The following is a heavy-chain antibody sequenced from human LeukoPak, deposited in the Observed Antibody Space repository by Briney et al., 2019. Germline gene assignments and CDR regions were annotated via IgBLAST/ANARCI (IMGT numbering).Heavy chain of an antibody. J-gene: IGHJ6*02. CDR2: IFHSGST. D-gene: IGHD2-15*01. CDR1: GGSISSSNW. Sequence: PSGTLSLTCAVSGGSISSSNWWSWVRQPPGKGLEWIGEIFHSGSTNYNPSLKSRVTISVDKSKNHFSLKLSSVTAADTAVYYCARDQSGGRALYGVDVWGQGTTVTVSS. CDR3: ARDQSGGRALYGVDV. V-gene: IGHV4-4*02.